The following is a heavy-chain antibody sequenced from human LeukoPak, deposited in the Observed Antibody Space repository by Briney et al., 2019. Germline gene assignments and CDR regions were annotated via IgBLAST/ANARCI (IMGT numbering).Heavy chain of an antibody. CDR3: ARAEHYNHKKGTVDVYSDF. J-gene: IGHJ2*01. Sequence: GGSLRLSCLASGFIFSGQYMSWVRQAPGKGLEWVANIRPDSSAKMYVDSGKGRFSICRDNAQNALFLQMDSLRVEDSAVYFCARAEHYNHKKGTVDVYSDFWGRGTLVTVSS. D-gene: IGHD3-10*01. CDR1: GFIFSGQY. CDR2: IRPDSSAK. V-gene: IGHV3-7*05.